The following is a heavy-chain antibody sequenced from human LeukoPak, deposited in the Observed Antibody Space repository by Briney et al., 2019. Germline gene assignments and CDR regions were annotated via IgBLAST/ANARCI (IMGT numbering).Heavy chain of an antibody. J-gene: IGHJ4*02. D-gene: IGHD3-3*01. CDR2: IYSGNIT. Sequence: PGGSLRLPCAASGFTVSSNYMSWVRQAPGKGLEWVSIIYSGNITYYADSVKGRFTISRDNSKNTLYLQMSSLRADDTAVYYCARGRTTTFGVVIVPFDYWGQGTLVTVSS. V-gene: IGHV3-53*01. CDR3: ARGRTTTFGVVIVPFDY. CDR1: GFTVSSNY.